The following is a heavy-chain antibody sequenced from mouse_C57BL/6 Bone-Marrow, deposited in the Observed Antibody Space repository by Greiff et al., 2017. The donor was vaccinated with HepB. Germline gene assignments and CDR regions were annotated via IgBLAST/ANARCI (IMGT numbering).Heavy chain of an antibody. CDR2: IDPENGDT. CDR3: PTKGFDY. V-gene: IGHV14-4*01. J-gene: IGHJ2*01. CDR1: GFNIKDDY. Sequence: VTLKESGAELVRPGASVKLSCTASGFNIKDDYMHWVKQRPEQGLEWIGWIDPENGDTEYASKFQGKATITADTSSNTAYLQLSSLTSEDTAVYYCPTKGFDYWGQGTTLTVSS.